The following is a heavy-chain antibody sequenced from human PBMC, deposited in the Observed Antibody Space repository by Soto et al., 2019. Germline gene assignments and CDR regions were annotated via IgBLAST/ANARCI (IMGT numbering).Heavy chain of an antibody. CDR1: GGSISSSNW. V-gene: IGHV4-4*02. CDR3: ARVSGSYYYGVDV. Sequence: PSETLSLTCAVSGGSISSSNWWSWVRQPPGKGLEWIGEIYHSGSTNYNPSLKSRVTISVDKSKNQFSLKLSSVTAADTAVYYCARVSGSYYYGVDVWGQGTKVTVSS. CDR2: IYHSGST. J-gene: IGHJ6*02. D-gene: IGHD1-26*01.